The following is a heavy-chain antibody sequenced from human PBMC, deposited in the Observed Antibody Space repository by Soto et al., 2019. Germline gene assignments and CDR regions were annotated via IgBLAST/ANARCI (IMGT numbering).Heavy chain of an antibody. D-gene: IGHD6-6*01. CDR3: ARRLSEYSRGSNWFDP. CDR2: IYYSGST. CDR1: GGSIRSYY. J-gene: IGHJ5*02. V-gene: IGHV4-59*01. Sequence: SETLSLTCTVSGGSIRSYYWSWIRQPPGKGLEWIGYIYYSGSTNYNPSLKSRVTISVDTSKNQFSLKLSSVTAADTAVYYCARRLSEYSRGSNWFDPWGQGTLVTVSS.